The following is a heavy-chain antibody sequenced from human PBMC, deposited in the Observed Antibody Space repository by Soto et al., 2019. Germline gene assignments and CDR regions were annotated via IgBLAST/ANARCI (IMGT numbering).Heavy chain of an antibody. CDR1: GFSLTTVGMG. CDR3: AHRNSRMFAFDI. D-gene: IGHD3-10*02. V-gene: IGHV2-5*02. J-gene: IGHJ3*02. CDR2: IYWDDDK. Sequence: GSGPTLVNPTQPLTLTCTFSGFSLTTVGMGVGWIRQPPGKALDWLGIIYWDDDKRYSPSLNGRVTFIKDTSKNQVVLTMTNMDPVDTATYYCAHRNSRMFAFDIWGQGTLVTVSS.